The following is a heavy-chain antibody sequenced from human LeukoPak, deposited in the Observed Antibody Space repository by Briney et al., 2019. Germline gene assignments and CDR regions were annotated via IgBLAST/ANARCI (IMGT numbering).Heavy chain of an antibody. CDR2: ISAYNGNT. CDR3: ARDPYYYDSSGYYYY. CDR1: GYTFTSYG. D-gene: IGHD3-22*01. V-gene: IGHV1-18*01. Sequence: GASVKVSCKASGYTFTSYGISWVRQAPGQGLEWMGWISAYNGNTNYAQKLQGRVTMTTDTSTSTAYMELRSLRSDDTAVYYCARDPYYYDSSGYYYYWGQGTLDTVSS. J-gene: IGHJ4*02.